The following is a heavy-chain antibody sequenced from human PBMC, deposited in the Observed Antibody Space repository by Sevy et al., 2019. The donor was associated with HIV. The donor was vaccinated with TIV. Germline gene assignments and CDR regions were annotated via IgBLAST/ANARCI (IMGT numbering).Heavy chain of an antibody. D-gene: IGHD2-8*02. J-gene: IGHJ6*02. CDR2: IKSKTDGGTI. CDR1: GFTFSYAW. Sequence: GGSLRLSCAASGFTFSYAWMTWVRQAPGKGLEWVGRIKSKTDGGTIDYAAPVKGRFTISRDDSKNTLYLQMNSLKSEVTAVYYCSTDPIIVLLVTDGMDVWGQGTTVTVSS. V-gene: IGHV3-15*01. CDR3: STDPIIVLLVTDGMDV.